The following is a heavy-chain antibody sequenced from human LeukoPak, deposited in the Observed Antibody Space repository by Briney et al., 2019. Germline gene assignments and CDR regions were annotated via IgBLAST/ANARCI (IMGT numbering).Heavy chain of an antibody. D-gene: IGHD3-10*01. J-gene: IGHJ5*02. CDR2: ISTSSIYI. V-gene: IGHV3-21*04. CDR1: GFTFRSYS. Sequence: GGSLRLSCAASGFTFRSYSLNWVRQAPGKGLEWVSSISTSSIYIYNADSVKGRFTISRDNARNSLFLQMNSLRAEDTAVYYCAKGYYASGSYGWFDPWGQGTLVTVSS. CDR3: AKGYYASGSYGWFDP.